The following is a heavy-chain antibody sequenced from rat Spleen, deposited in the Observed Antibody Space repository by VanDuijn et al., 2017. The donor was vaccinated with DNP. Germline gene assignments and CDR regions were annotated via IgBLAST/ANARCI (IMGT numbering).Heavy chain of an antibody. J-gene: IGHJ3*01. D-gene: IGHD1-11*01. CDR2: ISYEGSSI. CDR3: TTHHGGYYSKGFAY. V-gene: IGHV5-22*01. Sequence: EVQLVESGGGLVQPGRSLKLSCAASGFTFSDYYMAWVRQAPKKGLEWVASISYEGSSIYYRDSVKGRFTISKDNAKSTLYLQMDSLRSEDTATYYCTTHHGGYYSKGFAYWGQGTLVTVSS. CDR1: GFTFSDYY.